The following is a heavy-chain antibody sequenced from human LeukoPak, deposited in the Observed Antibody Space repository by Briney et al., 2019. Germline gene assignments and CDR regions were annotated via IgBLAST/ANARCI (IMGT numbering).Heavy chain of an antibody. CDR2: ISYDGSNK. D-gene: IGHD3-22*01. Sequence: PGRSLRLSCAASGFTFSSYGMHWVRQAPGKGLEWVAVISYDGSNKYYADSVKGRFTISRDNSKNTLYLQMNSLRAEDTAVYYCAKILGYDSSGYYPDYWGQGTLVTVSS. CDR1: GFTFSSYG. J-gene: IGHJ4*02. V-gene: IGHV3-30*18. CDR3: AKILGYDSSGYYPDY.